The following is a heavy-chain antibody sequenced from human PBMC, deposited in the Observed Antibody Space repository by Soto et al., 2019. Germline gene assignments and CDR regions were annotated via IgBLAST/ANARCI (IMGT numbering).Heavy chain of an antibody. Sequence: SETLSLTCTVSGGSISSYYWSWIRQPPGKGLEWIGYIYYSGSTNYNPSLKSRVTISVDTSKNQFSLKLSSVTAADTAVYYCARDRGGKSLRGDYDYRGQGTLVTVSS. J-gene: IGHJ4*02. CDR1: GGSISSYY. V-gene: IGHV4-59*01. CDR2: IYYSGST. D-gene: IGHD4-17*01. CDR3: ARDRGGKSLRGDYDY.